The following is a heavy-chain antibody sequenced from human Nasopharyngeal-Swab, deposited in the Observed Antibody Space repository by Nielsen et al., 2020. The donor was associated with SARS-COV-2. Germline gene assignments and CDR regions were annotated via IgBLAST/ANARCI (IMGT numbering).Heavy chain of an antibody. Sequence: GESLKISCAASGFIFSASAIHWVRQASGKGLEWVGSIGDKDHNYATAYGASVQGRFTISRDDSKNTAFLQMDSLKTADTAVYYCTTDFYFDYWGQGTLVTVSS. CDR3: TTDFYFDY. CDR1: GFIFSASA. J-gene: IGHJ4*02. V-gene: IGHV3-73*01. CDR2: IGDKDHNYAT.